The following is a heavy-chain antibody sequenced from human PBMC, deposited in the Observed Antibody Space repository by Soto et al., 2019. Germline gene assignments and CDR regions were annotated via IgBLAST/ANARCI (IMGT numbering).Heavy chain of an antibody. V-gene: IGHV3-74*01. CDR1: GFTFSSYW. J-gene: IGHJ4*02. Sequence: GGSLRLSCAASGFTFSSYWMHWVRQAPGKGLVWVSRINPGGSITAYADSVKGRFTISRDNAKNTLYLQMNSLRGDDTAVYYCARVPTGKYGVWNYWGQRTPVTVSS. CDR3: ARVPTGKYGVWNY. D-gene: IGHD2-8*01. CDR2: INPGGSIT.